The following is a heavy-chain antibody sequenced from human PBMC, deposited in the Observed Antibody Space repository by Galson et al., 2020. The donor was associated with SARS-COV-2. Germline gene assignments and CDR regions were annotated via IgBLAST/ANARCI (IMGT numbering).Heavy chain of an antibody. CDR2: FDPEDGET. CDR1: GYTLTELS. CDR3: ATGPAAPDCSGGSCYWGNWFDP. D-gene: IGHD2-15*01. J-gene: IGHJ5*02. V-gene: IGHV1-24*01. Sequence: ASVKVSCKVSGYTLTELSMHWVRQAPGKGLEWMGGFDPEDGETIYAQKFQGRVTMTEDTSTDTAYMELSSLRSEDTAVYYCATGPAAPDCSGGSCYWGNWFDPWGQGTLVTVSS.